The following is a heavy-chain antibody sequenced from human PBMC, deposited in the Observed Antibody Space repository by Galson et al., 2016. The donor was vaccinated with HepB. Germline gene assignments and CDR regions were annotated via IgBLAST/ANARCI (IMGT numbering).Heavy chain of an antibody. CDR1: GGTFNTFP. J-gene: IGHJ2*01. CDR3: ARAVTFGDIIMHWYFDL. D-gene: IGHD3-16*01. V-gene: IGHV1-69*13. CDR2: IVPVFGTT. Sequence: SVKVSCKASGGTFNTFPISWVRQAPGQGLEWVGGIVPVFGTTIYAPKFQGRITVVADESTNTAYVELSSLRSEDTAIYYCARAVTFGDIIMHWYFDLWGRGTLVTVSS.